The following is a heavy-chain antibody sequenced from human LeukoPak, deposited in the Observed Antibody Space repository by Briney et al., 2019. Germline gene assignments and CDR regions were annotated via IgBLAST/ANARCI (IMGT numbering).Heavy chain of an antibody. CDR3: ARLWEGGLRSPLYYYYYGLDA. CDR2: IGTAGDT. CDR1: GT. Sequence: GGSLRLSCAASGTCTGSAKQQEKVWSEGLEWVSTIGTAGDTYYRGSVKGRFTISRQNAKNSLLLQMNSLRAGDTAVYYCARLWEGGLRSPLYYYYYGLDAWGKGTTVTVSS. V-gene: IGHV3-13*01. D-gene: IGHD3-16*01. J-gene: IGHJ6*04.